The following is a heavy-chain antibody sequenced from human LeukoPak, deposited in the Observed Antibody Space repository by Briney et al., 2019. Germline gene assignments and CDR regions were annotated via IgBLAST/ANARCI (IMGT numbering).Heavy chain of an antibody. CDR1: GYTFTSYD. Sequence: ASVKVSCKASGYTFTSYDINWVRQATGQGLEWMGWMNPNSGNTGYAQKFQGRVTMTRNTSISTAYMELSSLRSEDTAVYYCARVYGSSSWYGVVVDYWGQGTLVTVSS. J-gene: IGHJ4*02. CDR2: MNPNSGNT. V-gene: IGHV1-8*01. D-gene: IGHD6-13*01. CDR3: ARVYGSSSWYGVVVDY.